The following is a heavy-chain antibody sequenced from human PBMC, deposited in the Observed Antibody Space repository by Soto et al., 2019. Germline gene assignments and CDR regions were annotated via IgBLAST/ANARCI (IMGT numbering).Heavy chain of an antibody. J-gene: IGHJ4*02. CDR2: ISGSGGST. D-gene: IGHD3-22*01. CDR1: GFTFRNYA. CDR3: AKDPAYDSSGYEFVGFDY. V-gene: IGHV3-23*01. Sequence: VGSLRLSCVASGFTFRNYAMSWVRQAPGKGLEWVSGISGSGGSTHYTDSVKGRFTISRDNSKNTLYLQMNALRAEDTAVYYCAKDPAYDSSGYEFVGFDYWGQGTLVTVSS.